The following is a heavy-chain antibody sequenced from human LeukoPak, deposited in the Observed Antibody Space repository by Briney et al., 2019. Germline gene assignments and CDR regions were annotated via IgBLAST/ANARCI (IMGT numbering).Heavy chain of an antibody. Sequence: PGGSLRLSCAASGFTFSNHWMHWVRQTPEKGLVWVSNISPDGGRTDYADSVKGRFTISRDNAENTLYLQMNSLRAEDTAVYYCVRGSLRLPRSTPDYWGQGTLVTVSS. CDR1: GFTFSNHW. J-gene: IGHJ4*02. V-gene: IGHV3-74*01. CDR3: VRGSLRLPRSTPDY. CDR2: ISPDGGRT. D-gene: IGHD2-21*02.